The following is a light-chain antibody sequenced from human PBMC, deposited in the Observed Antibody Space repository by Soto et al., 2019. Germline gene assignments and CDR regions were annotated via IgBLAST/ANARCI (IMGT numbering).Light chain of an antibody. J-gene: IGKJ2*01. CDR3: QQSYITPYT. CDR1: QSISSY. CDR2: ASS. V-gene: IGKV1-39*01. Sequence: DIQMTQSPSSLSVSVGDRITITCRASQSISSYLSWYQQKPGKAPKLLIYASSNLQSGVPSRFSGSGSGTDFTLTISSLQPEDFATYYCQQSYITPYTFGQGTKLEIK.